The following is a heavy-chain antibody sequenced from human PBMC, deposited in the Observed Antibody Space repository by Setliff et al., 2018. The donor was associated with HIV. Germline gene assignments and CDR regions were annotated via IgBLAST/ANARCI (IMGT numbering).Heavy chain of an antibody. CDR2: ISAYNDNT. D-gene: IGHD5-12*01. V-gene: IGHV1-18*01. CDR3: ARDRLPAEVAVSGDWFDP. Sequence: VKVSCKASGYSFTSYGFSWVRQAPGQGLEWMGWISAYNDNTNYAQKFQGRVTMTTDASTSTAYMEVRSLRSDDTAVYYCARDRLPAEVAVSGDWFDPWGQGTLVTVSS. CDR1: GYSFTSYG. J-gene: IGHJ5*02.